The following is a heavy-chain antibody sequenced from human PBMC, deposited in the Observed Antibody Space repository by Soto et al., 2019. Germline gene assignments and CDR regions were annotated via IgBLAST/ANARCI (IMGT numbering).Heavy chain of an antibody. Sequence: GSLRLSCAASGFTFSTYEMNWVRQAPGKGLEWLSYISSSGSIIFYADSVKGRFTISRDNAKNSLYLQMNSLRDEDTAVYYCARGPGSGYYYFDYWGQGTLVTVSS. V-gene: IGHV3-48*03. CDR1: GFTFSTYE. D-gene: IGHD3-22*01. J-gene: IGHJ4*02. CDR3: ARGPGSGYYYFDY. CDR2: ISSSGSII.